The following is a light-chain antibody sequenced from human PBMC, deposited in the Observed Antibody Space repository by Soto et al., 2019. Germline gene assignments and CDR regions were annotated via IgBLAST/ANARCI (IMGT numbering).Light chain of an antibody. J-gene: IGLJ3*02. CDR2: EVF. V-gene: IGLV2-18*02. CDR3: SSPTSSSTWV. Sequence: QSVLTQPPSVSGSPGQSVTISCIGTSSDVGGYNRVSWYQHPPGTAPKLVIYEVFNRPSGVTDRFSGSKSGNTASLTISGLQAEDEADYFCSSPTSSSTWVFGGGTKLTVL. CDR1: SSDVGGYNR.